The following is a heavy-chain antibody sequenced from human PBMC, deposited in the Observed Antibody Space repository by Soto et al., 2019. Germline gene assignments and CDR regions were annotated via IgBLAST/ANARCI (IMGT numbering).Heavy chain of an antibody. CDR1: GYTFTSYA. Sequence: ASVKVSYKASGYTFTSYAMHWFRQAPGQRLEWMGWINAGNGNTKYSQKFQGRVTITRDTSASTAYMELSSLRSEDTAVYYCARDRITMIVVDTFDYWGQGTMVTVSS. J-gene: IGHJ4*02. D-gene: IGHD3-22*01. V-gene: IGHV1-3*01. CDR3: ARDRITMIVVDTFDY. CDR2: INAGNGNT.